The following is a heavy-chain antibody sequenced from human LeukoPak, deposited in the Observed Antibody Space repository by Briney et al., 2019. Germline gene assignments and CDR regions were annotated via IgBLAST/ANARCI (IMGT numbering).Heavy chain of an antibody. J-gene: IGHJ1*01. CDR2: ISSSSNYI. V-gene: IGHV3-21*01. D-gene: IGHD4-17*01. CDR3: ARDMTTATTCYLQH. CDR1: GFTFSTYS. Sequence: GESLTLSCAASGFTFSTYSMNWVRQAPGKGLEWVSSISSSSNYIYYADSVKGRFTISRDDAKNSLFLQMNGLRAEDTAVYYCARDMTTATTCYLQHWGQGTLVTVSS.